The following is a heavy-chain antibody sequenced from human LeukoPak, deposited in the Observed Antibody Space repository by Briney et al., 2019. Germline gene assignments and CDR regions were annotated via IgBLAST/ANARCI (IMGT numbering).Heavy chain of an antibody. V-gene: IGHV3-11*01. Sequence: GGSLRLSCAASGFTFSDYYMSWIRQAPGKGLEWVSYISSSGSTIYYADSVKGRFTISRDNAKNSLYLQMNSLRAEDTAVYYCAGSQLLLVYYGMDVWGQGTTVTVSS. CDR3: AGSQLLLVYYGMDV. CDR2: ISSSGSTI. CDR1: GFTFSDYY. J-gene: IGHJ6*02. D-gene: IGHD2-15*01.